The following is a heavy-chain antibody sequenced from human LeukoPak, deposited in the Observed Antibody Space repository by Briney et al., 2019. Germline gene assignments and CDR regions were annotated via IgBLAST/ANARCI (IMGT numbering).Heavy chain of an antibody. V-gene: IGHV4-34*01. J-gene: IGHJ4*02. CDR2: INHSGST. CDR1: GGSISSYY. Sequence: SETLSLTCTVSGGSISSYYWSWIRQPPGKGLEWIGEINHSGSTNYNPSLKSRVTISVDTSKNQFSLKLSSVTAADTAVYYCARGISDYYDSSGYYYEDYWGQGTLVTVSS. D-gene: IGHD3-22*01. CDR3: ARGISDYYDSSGYYYEDY.